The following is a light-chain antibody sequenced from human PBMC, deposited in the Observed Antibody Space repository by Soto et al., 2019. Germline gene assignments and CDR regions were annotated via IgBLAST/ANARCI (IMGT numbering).Light chain of an antibody. CDR3: TSWTTSTTMI. V-gene: IGLV2-14*03. Sequence: QSALTQPASVSGSPGQSITLSCPGTSRDIGAYNFVSWYQQHPGKAPKLMLYDVNIRPSGVSNRFSGSKSGNTASLTISGLQAEDEADYYCTSWTTSTTMIFGGGTKLTVL. CDR2: DVN. J-gene: IGLJ2*01. CDR1: SRDIGAYNF.